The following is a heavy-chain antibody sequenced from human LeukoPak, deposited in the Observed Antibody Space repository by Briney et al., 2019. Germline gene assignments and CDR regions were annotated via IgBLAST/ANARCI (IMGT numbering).Heavy chain of an antibody. Sequence: SETLSLTCTVSGYSISSGYYWGWIRQPPGKGLEWIGRIYLSDNTNYNNPSLKSRVTMSPDTSMNRFSLKLSSVTAADTAVYYCARGSYGYIDHWGQGLLVTVSS. V-gene: IGHV4-38-2*02. D-gene: IGHD3-16*01. J-gene: IGHJ4*02. CDR2: IYLSDNT. CDR1: GYSISSGYY. CDR3: ARGSYGYIDH.